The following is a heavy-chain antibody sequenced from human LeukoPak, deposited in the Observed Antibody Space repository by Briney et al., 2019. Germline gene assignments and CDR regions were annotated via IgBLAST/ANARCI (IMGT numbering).Heavy chain of an antibody. D-gene: IGHD3-10*01. CDR3: AKRGLPDY. J-gene: IGHJ4*02. Sequence: GGSLRLSCAASGFSVGSNYMSWVRQAPGKGLEWVSAISGAGDSTYYADSVTGRFSISRDNSKNTLYVQMNSLRAEDTAVYYCAKRGLPDYWGQGTLVTVSS. CDR2: ISGAGDST. V-gene: IGHV3-23*01. CDR1: GFSVGSNY.